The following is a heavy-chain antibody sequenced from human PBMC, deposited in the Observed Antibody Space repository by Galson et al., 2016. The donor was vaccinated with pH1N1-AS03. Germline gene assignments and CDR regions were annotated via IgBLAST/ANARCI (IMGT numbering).Heavy chain of an antibody. CDR3: AKDLWRAAVAGSGALDM. CDR1: EFSLPNYG. CDR2: ISFGGGST. Sequence: SLRLSCAASEFSLPNYGMYWVRQAPGKGLEWVSSISFGGGSTYYADSVKGRFTIPRDISKNTVYLQMRSLRGDDTAIYYCAKDLWRAAVAGSGALDMWGHGTMVTVSS. D-gene: IGHD6-19*01. J-gene: IGHJ3*02. V-gene: IGHV3-23*01.